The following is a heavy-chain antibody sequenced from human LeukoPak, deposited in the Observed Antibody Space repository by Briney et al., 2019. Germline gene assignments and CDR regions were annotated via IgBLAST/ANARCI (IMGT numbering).Heavy chain of an antibody. V-gene: IGHV1-69*02. CDR1: GGTFSSYT. Sequence: GSSVKVSCKASGGTFSSYTISWVRQAPGQGLEWMGRIIPILGIANYAQKFQGRVTITADKSTSTAYMEPSSLRSGDTAVYYCARAGLDGYNFDYWGQGTLVTVSS. CDR2: IIPILGIA. J-gene: IGHJ4*02. D-gene: IGHD5-24*01. CDR3: ARAGLDGYNFDY.